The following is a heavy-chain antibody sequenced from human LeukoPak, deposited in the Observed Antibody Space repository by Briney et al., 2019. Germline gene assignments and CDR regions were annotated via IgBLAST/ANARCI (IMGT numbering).Heavy chain of an antibody. D-gene: IGHD3-22*01. CDR3: ARTYDSSGYYHMGDAFDI. CDR2: IYSGGST. CDR1: GFTVSSNY. V-gene: IGHV3-53*01. Sequence: GSLRLSCAASGFTVSSNYMSWVRQAPGKGLEWVSVIYSGGSTYYADSVKGRFTISRDNSKNTLYLQMNSLRAEDTAVYYCARTYDSSGYYHMGDAFDIWGQGTMVTVSS. J-gene: IGHJ3*02.